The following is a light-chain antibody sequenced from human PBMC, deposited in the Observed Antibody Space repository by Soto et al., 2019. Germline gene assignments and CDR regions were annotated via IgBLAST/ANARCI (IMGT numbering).Light chain of an antibody. CDR2: KAS. J-gene: IGKJ1*01. CDR3: QQYNSYSRT. Sequence: DIQRTQSPSTLSASVGDRVTITGRASQSISSWLSWYQQKPGKAPKLLIYKASSLESGVPSRFSGSGSGTEFTLTISSLQPDDFATYYCQQYNSYSRTFGQGTKVEIK. V-gene: IGKV1-5*03. CDR1: QSISSW.